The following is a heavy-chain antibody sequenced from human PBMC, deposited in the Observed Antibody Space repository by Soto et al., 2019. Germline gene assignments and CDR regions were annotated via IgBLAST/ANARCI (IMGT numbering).Heavy chain of an antibody. V-gene: IGHV1-18*01. CDR2: ISAYNGNT. CDR1: GYTFTSYG. J-gene: IGHJ6*02. CDR3: ARGGWSGIWFGELLGDYYYYGMDV. Sequence: ASVRVSCKASGYTFTSYGISWLLQAPGQGLEWMGWISAYNGNTNYAQKLQGRVTMTTDTSTSTAYMELRSLRSDDTAVYYCARGGWSGIWFGELLGDYYYYGMDVWGQGTTVTVSS. D-gene: IGHD3-10*01.